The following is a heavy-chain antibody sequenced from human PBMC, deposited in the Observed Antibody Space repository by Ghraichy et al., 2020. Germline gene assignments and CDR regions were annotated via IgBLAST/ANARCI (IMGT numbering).Heavy chain of an antibody. Sequence: ASVKVSCKASGYAFSSYGINWVRQAPGQGLEWMGWISTNNGNTNYAQKLQGRVTMTRDTSTSTAYMELRSLRSDDTAVYYCARDAPPESGADCRSTSCYLGYWGQGTLVTVSS. J-gene: IGHJ4*02. CDR1: GYAFSSYG. CDR2: ISTNNGNT. V-gene: IGHV1-18*04. CDR3: ARDAPPESGADCRSTSCYLGY. D-gene: IGHD2-2*01.